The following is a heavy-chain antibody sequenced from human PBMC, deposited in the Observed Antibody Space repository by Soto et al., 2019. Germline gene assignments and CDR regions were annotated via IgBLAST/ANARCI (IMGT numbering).Heavy chain of an antibody. Sequence: EVQLLESGGGLVQPGGSLRLSCAASGFSFSSYAMSWARQAPGKGLEWVSAISNSGGTTFYADSVKGRFIISRDNFKNTVFLQMSSLRAEDTAVYYCAKYVAVAGTALYGMDVWGQGTTVTVSS. CDR1: GFSFSSYA. D-gene: IGHD6-19*01. V-gene: IGHV3-23*01. J-gene: IGHJ6*02. CDR3: AKYVAVAGTALYGMDV. CDR2: ISNSGGTT.